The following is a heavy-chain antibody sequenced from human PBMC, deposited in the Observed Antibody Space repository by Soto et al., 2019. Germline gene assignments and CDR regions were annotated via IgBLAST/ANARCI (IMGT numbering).Heavy chain of an antibody. J-gene: IGHJ4*02. D-gene: IGHD6-13*01. V-gene: IGHV1-46*01. CDR2: INPNGGGT. CDR3: ARERGAATGNLYFFDY. Sequence: ASVTVCCKASGYTLSTLYMQWVRQDHGQGLQWMGVINPNGGGTSYAQKFQGRVTLTRDTSTSTVYMEVSSLRYEDTAVYYCARERGAATGNLYFFDYWGPGTLVTVSS. CDR1: GYTLSTLY.